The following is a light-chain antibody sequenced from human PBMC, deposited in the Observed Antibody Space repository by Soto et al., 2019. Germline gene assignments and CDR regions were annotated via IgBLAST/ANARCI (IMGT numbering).Light chain of an antibody. J-gene: IGKJ4*01. CDR2: DVS. V-gene: IGKV3-11*01. Sequence: EIVLTQSPATLSLSPGERATLSCRASQSVRHYLAWYQRKPGQAPRLLIYDVSTRATDIPARFSGSGSGTDFTLTISSLEPEDFALYYCQQRSNWPLTFGGGTKVEIK. CDR3: QQRSNWPLT. CDR1: QSVRHY.